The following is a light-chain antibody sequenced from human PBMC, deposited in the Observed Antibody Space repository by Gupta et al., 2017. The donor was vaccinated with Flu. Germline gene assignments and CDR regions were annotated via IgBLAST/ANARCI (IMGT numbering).Light chain of an antibody. V-gene: IGKV3-15*01. CDR1: QSVSSN. CDR3: HQYNNWPKT. J-gene: IGKJ1*01. CDR2: GAS. Sequence: EIVMTQSPATLSMSPGDRATLSCRASQSVSSNLAWYQQKPGQAPRLLMYGASTRATGIPARFTGGGSGTEFTLTISSLQSEDFAVYYCHQYNNWPKTFGQGTKVEIK.